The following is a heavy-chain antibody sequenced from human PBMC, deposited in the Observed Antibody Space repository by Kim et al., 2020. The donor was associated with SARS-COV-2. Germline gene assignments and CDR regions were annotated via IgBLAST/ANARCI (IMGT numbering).Heavy chain of an antibody. V-gene: IGHV3-23*01. CDR1: GFTFSSYA. D-gene: IGHD4-17*01. CDR3: AKSDTVTYYYYYYGMDV. Sequence: GGSLRLSCAASGFTFSSYAMSWVRQAPGKGLEWVSAISGSGGSTYYADSVKGRFTISRDNSKNTLYLQMNSLRAEDTAVYYCAKSDTVTYYYYYYGMDVWGQGTTVTVSS. CDR2: ISGSGGST. J-gene: IGHJ6*02.